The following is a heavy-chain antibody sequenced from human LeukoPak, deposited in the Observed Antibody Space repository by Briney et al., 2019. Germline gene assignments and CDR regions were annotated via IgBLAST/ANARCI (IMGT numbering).Heavy chain of an antibody. J-gene: IGHJ4*02. CDR2: IYSGGST. D-gene: IGHD3-10*01. CDR3: ARGVVRGVHDY. CDR1: GFTVSSNY. V-gene: IGHV3-66*01. Sequence: GGSLRLSCAASGFTVSSNYMSWVRQAPGKGLERVSVIYSGGSTYYADSVKGRFTISRDNSKNTLYLQMNSLRAEDTAVYYCARGVVRGVHDYWGQGTLVTVSS.